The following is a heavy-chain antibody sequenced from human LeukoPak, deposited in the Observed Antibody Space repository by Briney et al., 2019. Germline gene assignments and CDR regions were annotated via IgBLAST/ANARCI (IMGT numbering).Heavy chain of an antibody. Sequence: PSETLSLTCAVYGGSFSGYYWSWIRQPPGKGLEWIGEINHSGSTNYNPSLKSRVTISVDTSKNQFSLKLSSVTAADTAVYYCARRHVRPRWATMHKAAFDYWGQGTLVTVSS. CDR2: INHSGST. D-gene: IGHD5-24*01. CDR3: ARRHVRPRWATMHKAAFDY. CDR1: GGSFSGYY. J-gene: IGHJ4*02. V-gene: IGHV4-34*01.